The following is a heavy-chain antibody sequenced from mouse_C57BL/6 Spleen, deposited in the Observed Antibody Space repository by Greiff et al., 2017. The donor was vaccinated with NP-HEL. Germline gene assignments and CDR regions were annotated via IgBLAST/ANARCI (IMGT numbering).Heavy chain of an antibody. CDR3: ARELDYPFAY. V-gene: IGHV5-4*01. D-gene: IGHD2-13*01. Sequence: EVKLVESGGGLVKPGGSLKLSCAASGFTFSSYAMSWVRQTPEKRLEWVATISDGGSYTYYPDNVKGRFTISRDNAKNNLYLQMSHLKSEDTAMYYCARELDYPFAYWGQGTLVTVSA. J-gene: IGHJ3*01. CDR1: GFTFSSYA. CDR2: ISDGGSYT.